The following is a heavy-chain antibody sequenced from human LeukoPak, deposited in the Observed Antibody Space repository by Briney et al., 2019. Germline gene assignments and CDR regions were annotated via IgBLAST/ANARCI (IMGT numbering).Heavy chain of an antibody. CDR3: ARDLSGRVGATDYYYGMDV. J-gene: IGHJ6*02. V-gene: IGHV3-48*02. D-gene: IGHD1-26*01. CDR1: GFTFRSYS. Sequence: GGSLRLSCAVSGFTFRSYSMNSVRQAQGKGLHRVSYISTSSSTIYYADSVKGRFTISRDNAKKSLYLQMNSLRDEDSAVYYCARDLSGRVGATDYYYGMDVWGQGTTVTVSS. CDR2: ISTSSSTI.